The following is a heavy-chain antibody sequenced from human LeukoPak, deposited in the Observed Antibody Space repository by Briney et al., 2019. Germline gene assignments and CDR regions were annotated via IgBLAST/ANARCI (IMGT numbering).Heavy chain of an antibody. J-gene: IGHJ4*02. D-gene: IGHD5-18*01. CDR1: GGTFSSYA. CDR2: IIPIFGTA. Sequence: SVKVSCKASGGTFSSYAISWVRQAPGQGLEWMGWIIPIFGTANYAQKFQGRVTIPADESPSTAYMELSSLSSEDTAVYYCARGIGYGNFDYWGQGTLVTVSS. CDR3: ARGIGYGNFDY. V-gene: IGHV1-69*13.